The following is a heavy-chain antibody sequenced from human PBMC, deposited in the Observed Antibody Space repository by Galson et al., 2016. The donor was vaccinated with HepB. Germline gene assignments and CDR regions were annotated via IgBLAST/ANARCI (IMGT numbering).Heavy chain of an antibody. CDR2: ISSESIYK. CDR3: ARGETRGSSPGFDY. CDR1: GFTFSSHS. D-gene: IGHD6-6*01. Sequence: SLRLSCAASGFTFSSHSMNWVRQAPGKGLEWVASISSESIYKLYADSLNGRCTISRDNAKNSLYLQMNSLRAEDTAVYYCARGETRGSSPGFDYWGQGILVTVSA. J-gene: IGHJ4*02. V-gene: IGHV3-21*01.